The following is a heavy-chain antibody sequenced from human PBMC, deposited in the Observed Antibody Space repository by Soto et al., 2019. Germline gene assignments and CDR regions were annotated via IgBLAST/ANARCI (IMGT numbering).Heavy chain of an antibody. V-gene: IGHV5-10-1*01. CDR3: ARDGLLKQLVAAGTYYYGMDV. Sequence: GESLKISCKGSGYNFTSYWIIWVRQMPGKGLEWMGNIDPTDSFTNYSPSFQGHVTISTDKSMSTAYLQWGTLKASDTAMYYCARDGLLKQLVAAGTYYYGMDVWGQGTTVTVSS. D-gene: IGHD6-6*01. CDR2: IDPTDSFT. J-gene: IGHJ6*02. CDR1: GYNFTSYW.